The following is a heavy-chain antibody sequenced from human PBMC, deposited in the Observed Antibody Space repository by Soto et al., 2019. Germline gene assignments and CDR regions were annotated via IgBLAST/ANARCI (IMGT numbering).Heavy chain of an antibody. CDR2: IYYSGST. Sequence: QVQLQESGPGLVKPSETLSLTCTVSGGSISSGGYYWSWIRQHPGKGLEWIGYIYYSGSTYYNPSLKSRVTISVDTSKNQFSLTLSSVTAADTAIYYCARDSPITMVGPVQNGFEPWGQGTRVTVSS. J-gene: IGHJ5*02. V-gene: IGHV4-31*03. CDR3: ARDSPITMVGPVQNGFEP. CDR1: GGSISSGGYY. D-gene: IGHD3-10*01.